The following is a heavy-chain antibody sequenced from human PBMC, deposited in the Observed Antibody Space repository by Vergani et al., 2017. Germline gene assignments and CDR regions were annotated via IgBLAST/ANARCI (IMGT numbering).Heavy chain of an antibody. CDR3: ARGNTGYSYGFGYMDV. CDR2: IIPILGTA. V-gene: IGHV1-69*11. D-gene: IGHD5-18*01. Sequence: QVQLVQSGAEVKKPGSSVKVSCKASGGTFSSYAISWVRQAPGQGLEWMGRIIPILGTANYAQKFQGRVTITADESTSTAYMERSSLRSEDTAVYYCARGNTGYSYGFGYMDVWGKGTTVTVSS. CDR1: GGTFSSYA. J-gene: IGHJ6*03.